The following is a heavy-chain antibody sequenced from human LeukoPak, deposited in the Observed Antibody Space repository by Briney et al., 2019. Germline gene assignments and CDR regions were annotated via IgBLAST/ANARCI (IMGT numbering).Heavy chain of an antibody. CDR2: ISYDGSNK. Sequence: GGSLRLSCAASGFTFSSYGMHWVRQAPGKGLEWVAVISYDGSNKYYADSVKGRFTISRDNSKNTLYLQMNSLRAEDTAVYYCAKGGATIFGHFDYWGQGTLVTVSS. CDR1: GFTFSSYG. D-gene: IGHD3-3*01. J-gene: IGHJ4*02. CDR3: AKGGATIFGHFDY. V-gene: IGHV3-30*18.